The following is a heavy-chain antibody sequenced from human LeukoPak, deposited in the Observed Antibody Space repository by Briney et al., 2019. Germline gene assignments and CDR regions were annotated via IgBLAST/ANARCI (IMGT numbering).Heavy chain of an antibody. Sequence: PSETLSLTCAVSGGSISSGGYSWSWIRQPPGKGLEWIGYIYHSGSTYYNPSLKSRVTISVDRSKNQFSLKLSSVTAADTAVYYCARSGILTGYPFDYWGQGTLVTVSS. CDR2: IYHSGST. CDR1: GGSISSGGYS. J-gene: IGHJ4*02. CDR3: ARSGILTGYPFDY. V-gene: IGHV4-30-2*01. D-gene: IGHD3-9*01.